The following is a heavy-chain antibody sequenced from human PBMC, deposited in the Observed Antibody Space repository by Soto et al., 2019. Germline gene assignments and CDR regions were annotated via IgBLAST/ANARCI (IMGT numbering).Heavy chain of an antibody. Sequence: EVQLVESGGGLVKPGGSLRLSCAASGFTFSSYSMNWVRQAPGKGLEWVSSISSSSSYIYYADSVKGRFTISRDNAKNSLYLQMNSLRGEDTAVYYCARGEMGADIVATIDFDYWGQGTLVTVSS. CDR2: ISSSSSYI. V-gene: IGHV3-21*01. CDR1: GFTFSSYS. J-gene: IGHJ4*02. D-gene: IGHD5-12*01. CDR3: ARGEMGADIVATIDFDY.